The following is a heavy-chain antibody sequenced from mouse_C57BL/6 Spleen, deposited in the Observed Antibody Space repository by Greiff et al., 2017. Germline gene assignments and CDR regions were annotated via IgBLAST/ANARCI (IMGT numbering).Heavy chain of an antibody. J-gene: IGHJ2*01. D-gene: IGHD3-2*02. Sequence: VQLQQSGAELVKPGASVKISCKASGYAFSSYWMNWVKQRPGKGLEWIGQIYPGDGDTNYDGKFKGKATLTADKSSSTAYMQLSSLTSEDSAVYFCARDSSGPYYFDYWGQGTTLTVSS. CDR2: IYPGDGDT. V-gene: IGHV1-80*01. CDR1: GYAFSSYW. CDR3: ARDSSGPYYFDY.